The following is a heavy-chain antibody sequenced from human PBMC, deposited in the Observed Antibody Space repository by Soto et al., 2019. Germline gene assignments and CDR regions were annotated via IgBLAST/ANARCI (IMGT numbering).Heavy chain of an antibody. CDR1: GGSFSTYY. J-gene: IGHJ6*03. CDR3: ARTLRFLEWLGRSRDYYYYMDV. V-gene: IGHV4-34*01. D-gene: IGHD3-3*01. CDR2: INYSGNT. Sequence: SETLSLTCAVYGGSFSTYYWNWIRQPPGKGLEWIGEINYSGNTHYNPSLKSRVTISVDTSKNQFSLKLSSVTAADTAVYYCARTLRFLEWLGRSRDYYYYMDVWGKGTTVTVSS.